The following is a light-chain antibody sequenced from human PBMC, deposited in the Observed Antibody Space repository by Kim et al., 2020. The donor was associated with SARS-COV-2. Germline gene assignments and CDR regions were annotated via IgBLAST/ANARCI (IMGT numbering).Light chain of an antibody. CDR2: YDS. CDR3: QVWDSSSDHRVV. V-gene: IGLV3-21*04. Sequence: PEKTAGVTCGGNSIGSKSVHWYQRRPGQAPVLVIYYDSDRPSGIPERFSGSNSGNTATLTISRVEAGDEADYYCQVWDSSSDHRVVFGGGTQLTVL. CDR1: SIGSKS. J-gene: IGLJ2*01.